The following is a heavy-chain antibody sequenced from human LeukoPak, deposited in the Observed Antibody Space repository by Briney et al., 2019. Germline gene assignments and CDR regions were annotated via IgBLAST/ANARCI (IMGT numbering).Heavy chain of an antibody. CDR3: ARGLVTTTTRFDY. V-gene: IGHV4-39*07. CDR2: IYYSGST. J-gene: IGHJ4*02. CDR1: GSSISSSTYY. Sequence: PSETLSLTCTVSGSSISSSTYYWGWIRQPPGKGLEWIGSIYYSGSTYYNPSLKSRVTISVDTSKNQFSLKLSSVTAADTALYYCARGLVTTTTRFDYWGQGTLVTVSS. D-gene: IGHD3-9*01.